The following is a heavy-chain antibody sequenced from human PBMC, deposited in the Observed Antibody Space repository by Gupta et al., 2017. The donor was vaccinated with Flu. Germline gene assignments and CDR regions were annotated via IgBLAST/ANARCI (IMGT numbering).Heavy chain of an antibody. Sequence: EVQLLESGGGFVQPVGSLRLSCAASRFPFSSYAMRWFRQAPGKGLEWVSAISGSGDTAYYADSVKGRFAISRDNSKNTLYLQMSSLRAEDTAVYYCAKELDSLVRGVIYWGQGTLVTVSS. CDR3: AKELDSLVRGVIY. CDR1: RFPFSSYA. D-gene: IGHD3-10*01. CDR2: ISGSGDTA. V-gene: IGHV3-23*01. J-gene: IGHJ4*02.